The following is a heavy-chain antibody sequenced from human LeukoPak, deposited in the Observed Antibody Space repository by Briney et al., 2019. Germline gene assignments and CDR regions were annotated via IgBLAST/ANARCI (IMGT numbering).Heavy chain of an antibody. Sequence: PGGSLRLSCSASGFTFTTYGMNWVRQAPGKGLEWVAVISYDGSNKYYADSVKGRFTISRDNSKNTLYLQMNSLRAEDTAVYYCAKEITMIVAGWPDAFDIWGQGTMVTVSS. D-gene: IGHD3-22*01. CDR1: GFTFTTYG. CDR3: AKEITMIVAGWPDAFDI. V-gene: IGHV3-30*18. J-gene: IGHJ3*02. CDR2: ISYDGSNK.